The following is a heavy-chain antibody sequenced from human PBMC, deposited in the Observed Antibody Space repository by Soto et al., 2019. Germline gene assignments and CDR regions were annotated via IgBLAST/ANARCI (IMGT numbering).Heavy chain of an antibody. J-gene: IGHJ6*02. CDR2: ISYDGSNK. V-gene: IGHV3-30*18. CDR1: GFTFSSYG. D-gene: IGHD2-21*02. Sequence: GGSLRLSCAASGFTFSSYGMHWVRQAPGKGLEWVAVISYDGSNKYYADSVKGRFTISRDNSKNTLYLQMNSLRAEDTAVYYCAKDWDIVVVTAIRYGMDVWGPGTTVTVSS. CDR3: AKDWDIVVVTAIRYGMDV.